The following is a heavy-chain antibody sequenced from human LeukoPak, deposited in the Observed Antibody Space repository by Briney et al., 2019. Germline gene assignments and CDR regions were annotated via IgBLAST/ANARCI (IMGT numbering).Heavy chain of an antibody. J-gene: IGHJ3*02. V-gene: IGHV4-61*01. CDR1: GGSVSSGSYY. D-gene: IGHD6-13*01. CDR2: IYYSGST. CDR3: ARGEQLTDAFDI. Sequence: SETLSLTCTVSGGSVSSGSYYWSWIRQPPGKGLESIVYIYYSGSTNYNPSLKSRVTISVDTSKNQFSLKRSSVTAADTAVYYCARGEQLTDAFDIWGQGTMVTVSS.